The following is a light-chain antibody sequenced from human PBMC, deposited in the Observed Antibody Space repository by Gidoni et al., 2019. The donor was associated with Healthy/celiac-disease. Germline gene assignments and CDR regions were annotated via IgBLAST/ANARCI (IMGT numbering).Light chain of an antibody. CDR3: QQSYSTPHT. CDR1: QSISSY. V-gene: IGKV1-39*01. Sequence: LQMPQSPSSLSAAVGDRVTITCRASQSISSYLNWYQQKPRKAPKLLIYAASSLQSGVPSRFSGSGSGTDFTLTISSLQPEDFATYYCQQSYSTPHTFGQGTRLEIK. J-gene: IGKJ5*01. CDR2: AAS.